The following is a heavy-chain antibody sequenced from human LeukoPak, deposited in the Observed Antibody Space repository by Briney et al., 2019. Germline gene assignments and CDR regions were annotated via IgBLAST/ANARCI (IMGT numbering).Heavy chain of an antibody. J-gene: IGHJ3*02. V-gene: IGHV3-21*01. Sequence: PGGSLRLSCAASGFTFSSYAIDWVRQAPGKGLEWVSCITGSSDYIEYAESVKGRFTISRDNAKNSLYLEMNSLKAEDTAVYYCARDAPSWGDAFDSWGQGTMVTVSS. D-gene: IGHD6-13*01. CDR1: GFTFSSYA. CDR3: ARDAPSWGDAFDS. CDR2: ITGSSDYI.